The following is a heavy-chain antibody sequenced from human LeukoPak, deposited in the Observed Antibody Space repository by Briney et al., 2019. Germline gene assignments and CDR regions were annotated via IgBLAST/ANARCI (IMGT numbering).Heavy chain of an antibody. CDR3: AKDGRLLLGYCSGDSCYTLDY. CDR1: GLTFSSYA. V-gene: IGHV3-30*04. D-gene: IGHD2-15*01. CDR2: ISYDGSNK. Sequence: PGGSLRLSCAASGLTFSSYAMHWVRQAPGKGLEWVAVISYDGSNKYYADSVKGRVIISRDNSKNTLYLQMNSLRAEDTAVYYCAKDGRLLLGYCSGDSCYTLDYWGQGTLVTVSS. J-gene: IGHJ4*02.